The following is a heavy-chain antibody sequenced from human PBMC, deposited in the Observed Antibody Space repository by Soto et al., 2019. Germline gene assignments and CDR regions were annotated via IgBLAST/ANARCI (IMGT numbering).Heavy chain of an antibody. J-gene: IGHJ5*02. CDR3: ATGLRDRSWFDP. CDR1: GYTLTELS. Sequence: ASVKVSCKVSGYTLTELSMHWVRQAPGKGLEWMGGFDPEDGETIYAQKFQGRVTMTEDTSTDTAYMELSSLRSEDTAVYYCATGLRDRSWFDPWGQGTLVTVPS. D-gene: IGHD3-16*01. V-gene: IGHV1-24*01. CDR2: FDPEDGET.